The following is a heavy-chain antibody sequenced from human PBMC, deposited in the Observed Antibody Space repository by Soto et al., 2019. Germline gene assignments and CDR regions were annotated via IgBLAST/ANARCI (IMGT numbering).Heavy chain of an antibody. Sequence: QITLKESGPTLVKPTQTLTLTCNFSGLSLSTSGVGVGWIRQPPGKALEWLALVYWDDDKRYSPSLKSRLTLTKDPSKNLLVLTTTNMDPVDTATYYCAHIAGGLGVDVWGKGTTVTVSS. CDR3: AHIAGGLGVDV. V-gene: IGHV2-5*02. CDR2: VYWDDDK. D-gene: IGHD3-16*01. CDR1: GLSLSTSGVG. J-gene: IGHJ6*04.